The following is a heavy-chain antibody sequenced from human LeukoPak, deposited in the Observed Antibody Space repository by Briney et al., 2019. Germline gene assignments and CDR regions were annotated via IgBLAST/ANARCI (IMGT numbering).Heavy chain of an antibody. CDR1: GYTFTGYY. V-gene: IGHV1-2*02. Sequence: ASVKVSFKASGYTFTGYYMHWVRQAPGQGREWMGWINPNSGGTNYAQKFQGRVTMTRDTSISTAYMELSRLRSGDTAVYYCARGLGYYYDSSGYYGYWGQGTLVTVSS. CDR2: INPNSGGT. J-gene: IGHJ4*02. CDR3: ARGLGYYYDSSGYYGY. D-gene: IGHD3-22*01.